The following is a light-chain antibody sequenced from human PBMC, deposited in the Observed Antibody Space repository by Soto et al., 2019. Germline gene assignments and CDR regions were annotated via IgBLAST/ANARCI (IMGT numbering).Light chain of an antibody. CDR2: QVT. V-gene: IGLV2-14*01. J-gene: IGLJ1*01. CDR1: SSDIGYYNY. Sequence: SVLTQPASVSGSPGQSITISCTGTSSDIGYYNYVSWFQQHPGKAPKLIISQVTNRPSGISTRFSGSKSGNTASLTISGLQAEDEALHYCSSNKIGSTYVFGTGTKVTVL. CDR3: SSNKIGSTYV.